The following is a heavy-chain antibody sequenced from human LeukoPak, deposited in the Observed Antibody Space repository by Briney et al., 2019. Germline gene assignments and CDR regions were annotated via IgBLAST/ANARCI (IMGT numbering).Heavy chain of an antibody. V-gene: IGHV1-8*01. D-gene: IGHD6-13*01. CDR1: GYTFTSYD. J-gene: IGHJ4*02. Sequence: ASVKVSCKASGYTFTSYDINWVRQATGQGLEWMGWMNPNSGNTGYAQKLQGRVTMTTDTSTSTAYMELRSLRSDDTAVYYCARDRGIAARALDYWGQGTLVTVSS. CDR3: ARDRGIAARALDY. CDR2: MNPNSGNT.